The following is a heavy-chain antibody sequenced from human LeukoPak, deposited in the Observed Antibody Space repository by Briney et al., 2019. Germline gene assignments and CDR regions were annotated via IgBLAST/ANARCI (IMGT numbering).Heavy chain of an antibody. D-gene: IGHD3-16*01. V-gene: IGHV4-34*01. J-gene: IGHJ5*02. CDR3: ARVRPTGRGVFDP. CDR1: GGSFSGYY. Sequence: SETLSLTCAVYGGSFSGYYWSWIRQPPGKGLEWIGEINHSGSTNCNPSLKSRVTISVDTSKNQFSLKLSSVTAADTAVYYCARVRPTGRGVFDPWGQGTLVTVSS. CDR2: INHSGST.